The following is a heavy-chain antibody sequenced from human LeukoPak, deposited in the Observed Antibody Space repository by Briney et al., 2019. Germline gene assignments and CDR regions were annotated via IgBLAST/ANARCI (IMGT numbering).Heavy chain of an antibody. D-gene: IGHD3-22*01. CDR1: GFTFSSYA. CDR2: ISGSGGST. CDR3: AKNDGYYPAQYDY. Sequence: GGSLRLSCAASGFTFSSYAMSWVRQAPGKGLEWVSAISGSGGSTYYADYLKGRFTISRDNSKNTLYLQMNSLRAEDTAVYFCAKNDGYYPAQYDYWGQGTLVTVSS. V-gene: IGHV3-23*01. J-gene: IGHJ4*02.